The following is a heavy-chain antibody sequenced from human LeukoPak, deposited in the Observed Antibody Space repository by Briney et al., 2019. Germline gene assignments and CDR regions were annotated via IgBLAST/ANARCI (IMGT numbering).Heavy chain of an antibody. CDR2: INPNSGGT. V-gene: IGHV1-2*02. CDR3: ARVEMATITGPKPLDY. D-gene: IGHD5-24*01. CDR1: GYTFTGYY. Sequence: GASVKVSCKASGYTFTGYYMHWVRQAPGQGLEWMGWINPNSGGTNYAQKFQGRVTMTRDTSISTAYMELSRLRSDDTAVYYCARVEMATITGPKPLDYWGQGTLVTVSS. J-gene: IGHJ4*02.